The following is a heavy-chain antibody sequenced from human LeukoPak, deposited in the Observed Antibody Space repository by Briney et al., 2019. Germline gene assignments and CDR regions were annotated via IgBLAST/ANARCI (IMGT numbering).Heavy chain of an antibody. CDR1: EFTVSSNY. D-gene: IGHD6-13*01. V-gene: IGHV3-53*01. CDR2: IYSGGST. CDR3: AKVVGKIIAGDGDY. Sequence: GGSLRLSCAASEFTVSSNYMSWVRQAPGKGLEWVSLIYSGGSTYYADSVKGRFTISRDNSKNTLYLQMNSLRAEDTAVYYCAKVVGKIIAGDGDYWGQGTLVTVSS. J-gene: IGHJ4*02.